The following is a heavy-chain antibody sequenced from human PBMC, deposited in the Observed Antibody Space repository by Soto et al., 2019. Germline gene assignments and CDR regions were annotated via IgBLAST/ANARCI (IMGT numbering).Heavy chain of an antibody. Sequence: SETLSLTCAVSGGSINSSNWWSFVRLPPGKGLEWIGEIYHSGSTNYNPSLKSRVTISVDKSKNQFSLKLSSVTAADTAVYYCARDEVAVADTGSYGMDVWGQGTTVTVSS. CDR2: IYHSGST. J-gene: IGHJ6*02. D-gene: IGHD6-19*01. CDR3: ARDEVAVADTGSYGMDV. CDR1: GGSINSSNW. V-gene: IGHV4-4*02.